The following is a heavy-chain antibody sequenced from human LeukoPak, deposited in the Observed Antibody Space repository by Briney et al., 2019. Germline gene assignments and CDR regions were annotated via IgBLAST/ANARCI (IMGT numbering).Heavy chain of an antibody. CDR3: AKDYHRYSYGLD. D-gene: IGHD5-18*01. V-gene: IGHV3-48*04. Sequence: QPGGSLRLSCAASGFTFSSYWMSWVRQAPGKGLEWVSYISSSGSTTYYADSVKGRFTISRDNAKNSLYLQMSSLRAEDTAIYYCAKDYHRYSYGLDWGQGTLVTVSS. J-gene: IGHJ4*02. CDR1: GFTFSSYW. CDR2: ISSSGSTT.